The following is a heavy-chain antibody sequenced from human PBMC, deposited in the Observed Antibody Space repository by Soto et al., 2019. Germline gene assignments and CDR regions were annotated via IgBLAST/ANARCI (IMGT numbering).Heavy chain of an antibody. CDR3: ARTGHYYYYGMDV. CDR2: INPNSGGT. V-gene: IGHV1-2*02. Sequence: ASVKVSCKDSGYTFTGYYMHWVRQAPGQGLEWMGWINPNSGGTNYAQKFQGRVTMTRDTSISTAYMELSRLRSDDTAVYYCARTGHYYYYGMDVWGQGTTVTVSS. CDR1: GYTFTGYY. J-gene: IGHJ6*02.